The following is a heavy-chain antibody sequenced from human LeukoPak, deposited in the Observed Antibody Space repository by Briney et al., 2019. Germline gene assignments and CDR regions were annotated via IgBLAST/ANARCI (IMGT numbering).Heavy chain of an antibody. CDR2: ISSSSSYI. CDR3: ARRYGDYGYPFDY. Sequence: GGSLRLSCAASGFTFSSYSMNWVRQAPGKGLEWVSSISSSSSYIYYADSVKGRFTISRDNAKNSLYLQMNSLRAEDTAVYYCARRYGDYGYPFDYWGQGTLVTVSS. CDR1: GFTFSSYS. J-gene: IGHJ4*02. D-gene: IGHD4-17*01. V-gene: IGHV3-21*01.